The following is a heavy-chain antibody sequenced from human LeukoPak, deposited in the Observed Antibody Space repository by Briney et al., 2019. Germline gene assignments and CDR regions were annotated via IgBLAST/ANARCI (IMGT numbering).Heavy chain of an antibody. CDR2: INPSGGST. V-gene: IGHV1-46*01. Sequence: ASVKVSCKASGYSLTSYYMHWVRQAPGQGLEWMGIINPSGGSTRYAQKFQGRVTMTRDTSTSIVYKEVSSLRSEDTAVYYCARAPGYCSGGSCSWFDYWGQGTLVTVSS. J-gene: IGHJ4*02. CDR1: GYSLTSYY. D-gene: IGHD2-15*01. CDR3: ARAPGYCSGGSCSWFDY.